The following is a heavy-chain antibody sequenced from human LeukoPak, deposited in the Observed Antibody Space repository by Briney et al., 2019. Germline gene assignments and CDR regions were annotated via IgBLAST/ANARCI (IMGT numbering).Heavy chain of an antibody. V-gene: IGHV3-23*01. CDR3: ARGPPEQQLVLWVHHAKYYFDY. CDR2: ISGSGSGGST. CDR1: GFTFSSSA. D-gene: IGHD6-13*01. Sequence: GGSLRLSCAASGFTFSSSAMSWVRQAPGKGLEWVSSISGSGSGGSTYYADSVKGRFTISRDNSKNTLYLQMNSLRAEDTAVYYCARGPPEQQLVLWVHHAKYYFDYWGQGTLVTVSS. J-gene: IGHJ4*02.